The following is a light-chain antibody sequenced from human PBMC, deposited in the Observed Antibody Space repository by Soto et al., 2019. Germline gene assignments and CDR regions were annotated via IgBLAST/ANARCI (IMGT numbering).Light chain of an antibody. Sequence: EIVLTQSPATLSLSPGERATLSCRASQSVSSYLAWYQQKPGQAPRLLIYDASNRATGIPARFSGSGSGTDFTLTISSLEPEDFAVYYCQQRSNWVTFGQGTLLEI. CDR1: QSVSSY. V-gene: IGKV3-11*01. CDR3: QQRSNWVT. J-gene: IGKJ5*01. CDR2: DAS.